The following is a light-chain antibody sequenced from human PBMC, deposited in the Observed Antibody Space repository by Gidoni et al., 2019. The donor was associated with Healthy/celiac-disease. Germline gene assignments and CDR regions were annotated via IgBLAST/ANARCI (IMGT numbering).Light chain of an antibody. CDR2: KAS. CDR3: QQYNSYPYT. V-gene: IGKV1-5*03. J-gene: IGKJ2*01. CDR1: QSISSW. Sequence: DIQMTQSPSTLSASVGDRVTITCRASQSISSWLAWYQQKPGKAPKLLIYKASSLESGVPSRFSGSGAGTEFTLTISSLQPDDFATYYCQQYNSYPYTFGQGTKLEIK.